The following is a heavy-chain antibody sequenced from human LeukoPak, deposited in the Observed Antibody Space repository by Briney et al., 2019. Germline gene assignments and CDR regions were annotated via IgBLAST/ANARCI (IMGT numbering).Heavy chain of an antibody. V-gene: IGHV4-39*01. Sequence: PSETLSLTCTVSGGSISSSSYYWGWIRQPPGKGLEWIGSIYYSGSTYYNPSLKSRVTISVDTSKNQFSLKLSSVTAADTAVYYCARPFCGGECYSDFDYWGEGTLVTVSS. J-gene: IGHJ4*02. CDR2: IYYSGST. CDR1: GGSISSSSYY. CDR3: ARPFCGGECYSDFDY. D-gene: IGHD2-21*01.